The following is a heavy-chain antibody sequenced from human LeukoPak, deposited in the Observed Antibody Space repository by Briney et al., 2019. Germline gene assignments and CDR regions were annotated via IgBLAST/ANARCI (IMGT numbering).Heavy chain of an antibody. Sequence: AGSLRLYCAGSGFNFSTYEMNWVRHAPGKGLEWLSYITSSGGTIYYAESVKGRFTISRDNAKNSVYLQMNNLTAEDTAVYYCAREDYWGQGTLVTVSS. CDR1: GFNFSTYE. V-gene: IGHV3-48*03. J-gene: IGHJ4*02. CDR3: AREDY. CDR2: ITSSGGTI.